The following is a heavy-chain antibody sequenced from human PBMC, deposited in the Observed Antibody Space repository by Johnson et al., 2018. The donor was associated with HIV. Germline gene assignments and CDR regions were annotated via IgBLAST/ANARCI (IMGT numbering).Heavy chain of an antibody. J-gene: IGHJ3*02. Sequence: VQLVESGGGLVQPGGSLRLSCAASGFTVSSNYMSWVRQAPGKGLEWVSVIYSGGSTYYADSVKGRFTISRDNYKNTLYLQMNSLRAEDTAVYYCAKGLVVAASRDAFDIWGQGTMVTVSS. CDR3: AKGLVVAASRDAFDI. CDR1: GFTVSSNY. V-gene: IGHV3-66*01. CDR2: IYSGGST. D-gene: IGHD2-15*01.